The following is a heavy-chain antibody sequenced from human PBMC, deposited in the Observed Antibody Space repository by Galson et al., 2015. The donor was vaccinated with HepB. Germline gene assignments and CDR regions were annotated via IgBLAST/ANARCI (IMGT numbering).Heavy chain of an antibody. CDR2: ISGSGGST. Sequence: SLRLSCAASGFTFSSYAMSWVRQAPGKGLEWVSAISGSGGSTYYADSVKGRFTISRDNSKNTLYLQMNSLRAEDTAVYYCAKPARGVIRLHRADAFDIWGQGTMVTVSS. CDR1: GFTFSSYA. D-gene: IGHD3-10*01. J-gene: IGHJ3*02. V-gene: IGHV3-23*01. CDR3: AKPARGVIRLHRADAFDI.